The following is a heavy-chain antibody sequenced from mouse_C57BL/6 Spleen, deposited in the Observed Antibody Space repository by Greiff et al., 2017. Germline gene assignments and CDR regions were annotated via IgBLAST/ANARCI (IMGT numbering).Heavy chain of an antibody. CDR3: ARDYGSSLYYAMDY. D-gene: IGHD1-1*01. V-gene: IGHV1-64*01. CDR2: IHPNSGST. J-gene: IGHJ4*01. CDR1: GYTFTSYW. Sequence: VKLQQPGAELVKPGASVKLSCKASGYTFTSYWMHWVKQRPGQGLEWIGMIHPNSGSTNYNEKFKSKATLTVDKSSSTAYMQLSSLTSEDSAVYYCARDYGSSLYYAMDYWGQGTSVTVSS.